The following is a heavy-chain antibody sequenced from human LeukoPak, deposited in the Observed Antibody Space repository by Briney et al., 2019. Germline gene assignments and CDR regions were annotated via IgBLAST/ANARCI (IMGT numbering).Heavy chain of an antibody. J-gene: IGHJ4*02. CDR2: IYTSGST. CDR1: GGSISSYY. CDR3: ARALVAEFDY. V-gene: IGHV4-4*07. D-gene: IGHD2-15*01. Sequence: SDSLSLTCTVSGGSISSYYWSWMRQPAGKGLEWIGCIYTSGSTNYNPSLKSRVTMSVDTSKNQFSLKLSSMTAADTAVYYCARALVAEFDYGGQGTLVTASS.